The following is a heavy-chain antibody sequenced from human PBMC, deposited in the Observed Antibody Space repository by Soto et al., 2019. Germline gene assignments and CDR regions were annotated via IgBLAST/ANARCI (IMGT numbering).Heavy chain of an antibody. J-gene: IGHJ6*03. D-gene: IGHD2-15*01. V-gene: IGHV3-23*01. CDR3: AKGTLLAYYYMDV. CDR2: ISGSGGST. Sequence: HPGGSLRLSCAASGFTFSSYAMSWVRQAPGKGLEWVSAISGSGGSTYYADSVKGRFTISRDNSKNTLYLQMNSLRAEDTAVYYCAKGTLLAYYYMDVWGKGTTVTVSS. CDR1: GFTFSSYA.